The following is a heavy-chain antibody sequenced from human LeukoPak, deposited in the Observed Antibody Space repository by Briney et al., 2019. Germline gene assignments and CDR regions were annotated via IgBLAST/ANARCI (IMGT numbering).Heavy chain of an antibody. CDR1: GFPFSGNA. CDR2: VGGEEEA. CDR3: AKDLSWWVTADY. Sequence: GGSLRLSCAASGFPFSGNAMSWVRQAPGGGLEWVAGVGGEEEAHYADCVRGGFTISRDNSTKTVYLQMNSLTVEDTAVYYCAKDLSWWVTADYWGQGVLVTVSS. V-gene: IGHV3-23*01. J-gene: IGHJ4*02. D-gene: IGHD2-21*02.